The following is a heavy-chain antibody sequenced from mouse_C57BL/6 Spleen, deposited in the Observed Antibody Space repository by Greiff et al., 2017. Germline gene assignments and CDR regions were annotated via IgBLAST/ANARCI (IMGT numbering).Heavy chain of an antibody. Sequence: VQLQQSGAELVKPGASVKMSCKASGYTFTSYWITWVKQRPGQGLEWIGDIYPGSGSTNYNEKFKSKATLTVDTSSSTAYMQRSSLTSEDSAVYYCARRKFHAMDYWGQGTSVTVSS. CDR1: GYTFTSYW. CDR2: IYPGSGST. CDR3: ARRKFHAMDY. V-gene: IGHV1-55*01. J-gene: IGHJ4*01.